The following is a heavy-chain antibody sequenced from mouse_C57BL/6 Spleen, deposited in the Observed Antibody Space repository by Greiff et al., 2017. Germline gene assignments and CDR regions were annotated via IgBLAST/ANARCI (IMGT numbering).Heavy chain of an antibody. CDR3: TRVRGGYDDYYAMDY. J-gene: IGHJ4*01. CDR2: ISSGGDYI. V-gene: IGHV5-9-1*02. D-gene: IGHD2-2*01. Sequence: EVLLVESGEGLVKPGGSLKFSCAASGFTFSSYAMSWVRQTPEKRLEWVAYISSGGDYIYYADTVKGRFTISGDTARNTLYLQMSRRMSYDTAMYYCTRVRGGYDDYYAMDYWGQGTSVTVSS. CDR1: GFTFSSYA.